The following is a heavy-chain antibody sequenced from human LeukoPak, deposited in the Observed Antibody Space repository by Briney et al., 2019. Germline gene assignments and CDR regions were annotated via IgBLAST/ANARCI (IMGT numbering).Heavy chain of an antibody. D-gene: IGHD5-12*01. CDR1: GFTFSSYA. CDR3: ARGPDPPTNAFDI. Sequence: GGSLRLSCAASGFTFSSYAMHWVRQAPGKGLEWVAVISYDGSNKYYADSVKGRFTISRDNSKNTLYLQMNSLRAEDTAVYYCARGPDPPTNAFDIWGQGTMVTVSS. CDR2: ISYDGSNK. J-gene: IGHJ3*02. V-gene: IGHV3-30-3*01.